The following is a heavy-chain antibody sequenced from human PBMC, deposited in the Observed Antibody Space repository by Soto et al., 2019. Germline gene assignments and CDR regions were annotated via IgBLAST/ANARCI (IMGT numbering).Heavy chain of an antibody. CDR3: ARQVPAAIRLGWFNP. CDR1: GGSISRSTYY. J-gene: IGHJ5*02. V-gene: IGHV4-39*01. Sequence: SETLSLTCTVSGGSISRSTYYWGWIRQPPGKGLEWIGSIYYSGSTYYRPSLKSRVTISVDTSKNQFSLKLSSVTAADTAVYYCARQVPAAIRLGWFNPWGQGTLVTVSS. D-gene: IGHD2-2*02. CDR2: IYYSGST.